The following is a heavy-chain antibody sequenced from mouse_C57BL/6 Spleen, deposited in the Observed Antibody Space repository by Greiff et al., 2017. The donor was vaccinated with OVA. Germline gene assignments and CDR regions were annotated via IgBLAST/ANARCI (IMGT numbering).Heavy chain of an antibody. Sequence: QVQLKESGPELVKPGASVKISCKASGYAFSSSWMNWVKQRPGKGLEWIGRIYPGDGDTNYNGKFKGKATLTADKSSSTAYMQLSSLTSEDSAVYFCARDAITTVVDWGQGTTLTVSS. V-gene: IGHV1-82*01. CDR3: ARDAITTVVD. D-gene: IGHD1-1*01. CDR1: GYAFSSSW. CDR2: IYPGDGDT. J-gene: IGHJ2*01.